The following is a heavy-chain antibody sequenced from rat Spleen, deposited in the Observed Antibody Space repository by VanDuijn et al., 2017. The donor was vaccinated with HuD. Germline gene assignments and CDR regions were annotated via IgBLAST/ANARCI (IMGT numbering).Heavy chain of an antibody. D-gene: IGHD5-1*01. CDR1: GFTFSNYG. J-gene: IGHJ2*01. V-gene: IGHV5S13*01. CDR2: INTGSTNT. Sequence: EVQLVESGGGLVQPGRSLKLSCSASGFTFSNYGMAWVRQAPTRGLEWVASINTGSTNTFYRDSVKGRFTISRDNAKSTLYLQMNSLRSEDTATYYCTREDWVPDYWGQGVKVTISS. CDR3: TREDWVPDY.